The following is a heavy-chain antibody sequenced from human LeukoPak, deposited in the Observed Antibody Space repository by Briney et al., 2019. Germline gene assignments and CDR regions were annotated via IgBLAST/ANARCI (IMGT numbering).Heavy chain of an antibody. J-gene: IGHJ4*02. CDR3: ARDQAGTISLDY. V-gene: IGHV4-39*07. Sequence: SETLSLTCTVSGGSISSSSYYWGWIRQPPGKGLEWIGSIYYSGSTYYNPSLKSRVTISVDTSKNQFSLKLSSVPAADTAVYYCARDQAGTISLDYWGPGTLVTVSS. CDR2: IYYSGST. CDR1: GGSISSSSYY. D-gene: IGHD1-1*01.